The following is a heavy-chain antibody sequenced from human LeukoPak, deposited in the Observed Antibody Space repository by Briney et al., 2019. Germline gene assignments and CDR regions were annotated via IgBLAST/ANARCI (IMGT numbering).Heavy chain of an antibody. Sequence: SETLSLTCTVSGGSISSYYWSWIRQPPGKGLEWIGYIYYSGSTNYNPSLKSRVTISVDTSKNQFSLKLSSVTAADTAVYYCARGHKGPARNYFDYWGQGTLVTVSS. CDR2: IYYSGST. V-gene: IGHV4-59*01. CDR1: GGSISSYY. J-gene: IGHJ4*02. CDR3: ARGHKGPARNYFDY.